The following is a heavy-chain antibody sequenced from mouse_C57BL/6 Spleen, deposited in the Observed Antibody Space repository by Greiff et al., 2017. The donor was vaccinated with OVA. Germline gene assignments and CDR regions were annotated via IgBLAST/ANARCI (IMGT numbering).Heavy chain of an antibody. Sequence: DVMLVESGGGLVKPGGSLKLSCAASGFTFSDYGMHWVRQAPEKGLEWVAYISSGSSTIYYADTVKGRFTISRDNAKNTLFLQMTSLRSEDTATYYCARPSIYYDYDGFAYWGQGTLVTVSA. J-gene: IGHJ3*01. D-gene: IGHD2-4*01. CDR1: GFTFSDYG. CDR3: ARPSIYYDYDGFAY. CDR2: ISSGSSTI. V-gene: IGHV5-17*01.